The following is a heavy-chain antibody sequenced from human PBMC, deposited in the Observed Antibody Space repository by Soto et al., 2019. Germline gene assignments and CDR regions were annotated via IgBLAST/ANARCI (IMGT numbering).Heavy chain of an antibody. CDR2: INLDGSEK. V-gene: IGHV3-7*04. D-gene: IGHD2-8*01. J-gene: IGHJ1*01. Sequence: EGQLVESGGGLVQPGGSLRLSCQVSGFTFRSYWMTWVRRAPGKGLEWVANINLDGSEKYYVDAVKGRFTLSTDNAKNSLRLHLRDLRANDRAVYCGARGAMAANEVPADWGQGTLVTVSS. CDR3: ARGAMAANEVPAD. CDR1: GFTFRSYW.